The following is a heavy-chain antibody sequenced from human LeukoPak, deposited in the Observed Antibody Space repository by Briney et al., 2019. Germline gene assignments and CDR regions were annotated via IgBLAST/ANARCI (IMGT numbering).Heavy chain of an antibody. CDR1: GGSFTGSFSTYY. CDR3: ARNGWYSVDY. CDR2: INHSGST. J-gene: IGHJ4*02. D-gene: IGHD6-19*01. Sequence: PSETLSLTCAVSGGSFTGSFSTYYWSWIRQPPGKGLEWIGEINHSGSTTYNPSLKSRVTISIDTSKNHFSLKPSSVTAADTAMYYCARNGWYSVDYWGQGTQVIVSS. V-gene: IGHV4-34*01.